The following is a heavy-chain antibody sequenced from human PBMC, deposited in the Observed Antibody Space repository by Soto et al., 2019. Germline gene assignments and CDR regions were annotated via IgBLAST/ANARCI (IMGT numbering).Heavy chain of an antibody. CDR3: AREVAARLVYFDY. V-gene: IGHV1-69*08. CDR1: GGTFSSYT. Sequence: QVQLVQSGAEVKKPGSSVKVSCKASGGTFSSYTISWVRQAPGQGLEWMGRIIPILGIANYAQKFRGRVTITADKSTSTAYMELSSLRSEDTAVYYCAREVAARLVYFDYWGQGTLVTVSS. J-gene: IGHJ4*02. D-gene: IGHD6-6*01. CDR2: IIPILGIA.